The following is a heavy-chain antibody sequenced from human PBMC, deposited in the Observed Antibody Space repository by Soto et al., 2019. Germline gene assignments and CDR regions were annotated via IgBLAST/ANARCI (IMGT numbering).Heavy chain of an antibody. J-gene: IGHJ5*02. V-gene: IGHV3-23*01. Sequence: EVQLLESGGGLVQPGGSLRLSCAASGFTFGTYAMNWVRQAPGKGLEWVSSISGSGDSTYYADSVKGRFTISRDNSKNPLYLQVNSLRAEDTAVYYCANERSVDTRDWFDPWGQGTLVTVSS. D-gene: IGHD5-18*01. CDR3: ANERSVDTRDWFDP. CDR1: GFTFGTYA. CDR2: ISGSGDST.